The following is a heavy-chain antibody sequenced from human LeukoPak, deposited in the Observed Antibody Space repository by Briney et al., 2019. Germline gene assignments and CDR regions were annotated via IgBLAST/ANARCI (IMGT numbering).Heavy chain of an antibody. CDR2: IRGTGGGT. D-gene: IGHD6-19*01. CDR3: AKDPRDGYSSGWYSDY. CDR1: GFTFSTYA. V-gene: IGHV3-23*01. Sequence: PGGSLRLSCAASGFTFSTYAMSWVRQAPGKGLEWVSTIRGTGGGTSYADSVRGRFTISRDNSKNTLYLQMNSLRAEDTAVYYCAKDPRDGYSSGWYSDYWGQGTLVTVSS. J-gene: IGHJ4*02.